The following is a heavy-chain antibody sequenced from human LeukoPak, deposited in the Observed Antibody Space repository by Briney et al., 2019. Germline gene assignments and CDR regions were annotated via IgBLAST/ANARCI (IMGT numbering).Heavy chain of an antibody. CDR3: ARDPGARIAAAGTSFSWFDP. Sequence: GASVKVSCKASGYTFTNYTINWVRLAPGQGLEWMGWINTNTGNPTYAQGFTGRFVFSLDTSVSTAYLQISSLKAEDTAVYYCARDPGARIAAAGTSFSWFDPWGQGTLVTVSS. V-gene: IGHV7-4-1*02. J-gene: IGHJ5*02. D-gene: IGHD6-13*01. CDR2: INTNTGNP. CDR1: GYTFTNYT.